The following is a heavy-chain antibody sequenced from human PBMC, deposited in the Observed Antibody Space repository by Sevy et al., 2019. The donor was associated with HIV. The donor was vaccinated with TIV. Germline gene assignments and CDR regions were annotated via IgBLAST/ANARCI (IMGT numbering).Heavy chain of an antibody. CDR2: ISYDGSSH. J-gene: IGHJ4*02. Sequence: GGSLRLSCAASEFMFSTYAMHWVRQAPGKGLEWVAVISYDGSSHYYAVSVKGRFTISRDNSKNTLFLQMNSLRLGDTAFYYCARDAGYSTDWYPSDYWGQGTLVAVSS. D-gene: IGHD6-19*01. CDR3: ARDAGYSTDWYPSDY. V-gene: IGHV3-30-3*01. CDR1: EFMFSTYA.